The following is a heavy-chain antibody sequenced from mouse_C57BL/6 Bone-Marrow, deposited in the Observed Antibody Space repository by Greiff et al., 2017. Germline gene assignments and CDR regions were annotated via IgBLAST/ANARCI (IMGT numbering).Heavy chain of an antibody. CDR1: GFTFSDYG. V-gene: IGHV5-15*04. Sequence: EVMLVESGGGLVQPGGSLKLSCAASGFTFSDYGMAWVRQAPRKGPEWVAFISNLVYSIYYADTVTGRFTISRENAKNTLYLEMSSLRSEDTAMYYCARKPPYYFFMDYWGQGTSVTVSS. J-gene: IGHJ4*01. D-gene: IGHD2-10*01. CDR2: ISNLVYSI. CDR3: ARKPPYYFFMDY.